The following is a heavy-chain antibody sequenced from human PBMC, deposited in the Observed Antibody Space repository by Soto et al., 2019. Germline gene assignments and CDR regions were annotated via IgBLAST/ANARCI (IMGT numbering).Heavy chain of an antibody. CDR1: GFTFSSYA. Sequence: PGGSLRLSCAASGFTFSSYAMSWVRQAPGKGLEWVSAISGSGGSTYYADSVKGRFTTSSDSSRTTVYLQMNSLRPDDTAVYSCATWHLQEHAYDIWGQGTRVT. CDR3: ATWHLQEHAYDI. V-gene: IGHV3-23*01. D-gene: IGHD1-1*01. J-gene: IGHJ3*02. CDR2: ISGSGGST.